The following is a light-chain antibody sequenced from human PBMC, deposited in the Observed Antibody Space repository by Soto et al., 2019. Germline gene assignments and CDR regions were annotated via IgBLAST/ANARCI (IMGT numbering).Light chain of an antibody. V-gene: IGKV1-5*01. J-gene: IGKJ1*01. CDR2: DVS. CDR3: QQYNSYWWT. CDR1: QNINGW. Sequence: DIQMTQSPSTLSASVGDRVTITCRASQNINGWLAWYQQKPGKAPKFLIYDVSILASGVPLRFSGSGSGTEFTLTISSLQPDDFATYYCQQYNSYWWTFGQGTRVEV.